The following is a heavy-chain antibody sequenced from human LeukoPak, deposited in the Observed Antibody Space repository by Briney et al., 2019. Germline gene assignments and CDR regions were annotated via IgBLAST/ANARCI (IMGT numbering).Heavy chain of an antibody. CDR2: ISVSGSTT. CDR1: GFTFSSYA. CDR3: ARSSSGYGIFDC. Sequence: GGSLRLSCTASGFTFSSYAMSWVRQAPGKGLEWVSAISVSGSTTYYADSMKGRFTISRDSSKNTLYLQMSSLRAEDTAVYYCARSSSGYGIFDCWGQGTLVTVSS. V-gene: IGHV3-23*01. D-gene: IGHD3-22*01. J-gene: IGHJ4*02.